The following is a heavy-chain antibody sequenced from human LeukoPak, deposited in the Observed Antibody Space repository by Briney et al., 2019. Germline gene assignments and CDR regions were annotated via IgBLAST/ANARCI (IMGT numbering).Heavy chain of an antibody. J-gene: IGHJ2*01. CDR2: IWYDGSNK. Sequence: GGSLRLSCAASGFTFSSHWMTWIRQAPGKGLEWVAVIWYDGSNKYYADSVKGRFTISRDNSKNTLYLQMNSLRAEDTAVYYCARSRAGSYSNWYFDLWGRGTLVSVSS. V-gene: IGHV3-33*08. CDR3: ARSRAGSYSNWYFDL. CDR1: GFTFSSHW. D-gene: IGHD1-26*01.